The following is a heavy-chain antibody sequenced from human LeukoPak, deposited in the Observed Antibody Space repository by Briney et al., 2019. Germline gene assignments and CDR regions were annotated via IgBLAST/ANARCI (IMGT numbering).Heavy chain of an antibody. CDR3: ARAPDDYCSGGSCEFDY. CDR1: GYTFTGYY. J-gene: IGHJ4*02. Sequence: ASVKVSCKASGYTFTGYYMHWVRQAPGQGLEWMGWINPNSGGTNYAQKFQGRVTMTRDTSINTAYMELSRLRSDDTAVYYCARAPDDYCSGGSCEFDYWGQGTLVTVSS. D-gene: IGHD2-15*01. V-gene: IGHV1-2*02. CDR2: INPNSGGT.